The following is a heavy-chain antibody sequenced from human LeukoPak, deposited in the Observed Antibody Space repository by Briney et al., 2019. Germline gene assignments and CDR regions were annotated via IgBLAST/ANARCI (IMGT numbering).Heavy chain of an antibody. J-gene: IGHJ3*02. CDR3: ATAPDIVVVVAATGGAFDI. D-gene: IGHD2-15*01. V-gene: IGHV4-39*01. CDR2: IYYRRST. Sequence: SETLSLTSTVSSGSINSSSYYRHCTRQPPGKGLEWIASIYYRRSTYYRPSLKSRVTISVDTSKNQVSLKLSSVTAADTAVYYCATAPDIVVVVAATGGAFDIWGQGTMVTVSS. CDR1: SGSINSSSYY.